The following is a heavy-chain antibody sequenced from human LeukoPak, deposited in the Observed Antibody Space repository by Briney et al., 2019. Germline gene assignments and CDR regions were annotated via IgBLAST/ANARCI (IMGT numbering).Heavy chain of an antibody. V-gene: IGHV3-7*01. Sequence: GGSLRLSCAASGFTFRNYCMTWVRQVPGKGPEWVASIKQDESEKYFLDSVKGRFTISRDNAENSLYLQMNSLRAEDTAVYYCARVYYQDSGTSYRHLDYWGQGTLVTVSS. J-gene: IGHJ4*02. CDR2: IKQDESEK. D-gene: IGHD3-22*01. CDR1: GFTFRNYC. CDR3: ARVYYQDSGTSYRHLDY.